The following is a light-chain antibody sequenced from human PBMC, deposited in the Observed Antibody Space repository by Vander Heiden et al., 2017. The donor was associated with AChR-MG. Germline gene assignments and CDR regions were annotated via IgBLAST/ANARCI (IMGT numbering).Light chain of an antibody. CDR3: QQTYSTWT. J-gene: IGKJ1*01. Sequence: IQMTQSPSSLSASVGDKVIITCRASQSITTYLHWFQQKPGKTPKLLIYAASSLQSGVPARFSGSGAGTDFTLTISSLQPEDFATYYCQQTYSTWTFGQGTKVEIK. V-gene: IGKV1-39*01. CDR1: QSITTY. CDR2: AAS.